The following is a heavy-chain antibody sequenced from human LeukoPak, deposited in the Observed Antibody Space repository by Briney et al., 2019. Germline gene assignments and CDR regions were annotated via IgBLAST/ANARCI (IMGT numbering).Heavy chain of an antibody. CDR2: IAVHNGNT. D-gene: IGHD3-22*01. Sequence: ASVKVSCKTSGYTFTGFGVTWVRQAPGQGLEWVGTIAVHNGNTIYAQKLQGRVTLTTDTSTNTAFMDLRSLRSDDTAVYYCARGRYDGDHWSQGTLVIVSS. CDR3: ARGRYDGDH. CDR1: GYTFTGFG. J-gene: IGHJ4*02. V-gene: IGHV1-18*01.